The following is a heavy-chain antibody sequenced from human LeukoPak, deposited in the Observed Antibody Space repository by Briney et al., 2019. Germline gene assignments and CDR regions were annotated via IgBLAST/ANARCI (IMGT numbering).Heavy chain of an antibody. J-gene: IGHJ4*02. D-gene: IGHD6-13*01. V-gene: IGHV1-2*02. Sequence: ASVKVSCKASGYTFTGYYMHWVRQAPRQGLEWMGWINPNSGGTNYAQKFQGRVTMTRDTSISTAHMELSRLRSDDTAVYYCVRYSSSWYGGFDYWGQGTLVTVSS. CDR1: GYTFTGYY. CDR3: VRYSSSWYGGFDY. CDR2: INPNSGGT.